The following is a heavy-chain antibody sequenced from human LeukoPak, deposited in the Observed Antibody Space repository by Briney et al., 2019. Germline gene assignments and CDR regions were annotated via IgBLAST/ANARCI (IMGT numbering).Heavy chain of an antibody. CDR2: IYYSGST. CDR1: GGSISSHY. Sequence: SETLSLTCTVSGGSISSHYWSWIRQPPGKGLEWIGYIYYSGSTNYNPSLKSRVTISVDTSKNQFSLKLSSVTAADTAVYYCARSIVATINPDYWGQGTLVTVSS. J-gene: IGHJ4*02. V-gene: IGHV4-59*11. CDR3: ARSIVATINPDY. D-gene: IGHD5-12*01.